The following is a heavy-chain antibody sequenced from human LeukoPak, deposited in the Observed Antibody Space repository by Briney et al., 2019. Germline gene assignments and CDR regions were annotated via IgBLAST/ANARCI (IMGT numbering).Heavy chain of an antibody. CDR3: ATDMGEAGSGSYRFGLDV. CDR2: IRSDGRDT. Sequence: GGSLRLSCAASGFTFSSHWMYWVRQAPGKGLLWVSRIRSDGRDTTYAGSVKGRFTISRDNAKNTLDLQMNSLRAEDTAVYYCATDMGEAGSGSYRFGLDVWGQGTTVTVSS. D-gene: IGHD3-22*01. V-gene: IGHV3-74*01. J-gene: IGHJ6*02. CDR1: GFTFSSHW.